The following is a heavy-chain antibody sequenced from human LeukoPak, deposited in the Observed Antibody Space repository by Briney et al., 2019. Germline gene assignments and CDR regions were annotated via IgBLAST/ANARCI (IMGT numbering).Heavy chain of an antibody. CDR1: GYTFTGYY. D-gene: IGHD5-12*01. V-gene: IGHV1-2*02. CDR2: INPNSGDT. J-gene: IGHJ3*02. CDR3: ARDQGYSGYYRPRDAFDS. Sequence: GASVKVSCTASGYTFTGYYMHWVRQAPGQGLEWMGWINPNSGDTNYAQKFWGRVTMTRDTSISTASMELSRLRSDDTAVYYCARDQGYSGYYRPRDAFDSWGQGTMVIVSS.